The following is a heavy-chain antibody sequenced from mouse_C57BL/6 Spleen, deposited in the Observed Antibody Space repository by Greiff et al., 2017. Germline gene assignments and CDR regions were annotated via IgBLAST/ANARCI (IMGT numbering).Heavy chain of an antibody. D-gene: IGHD2-5*01. CDR1: GFTFSSYG. J-gene: IGHJ4*01. CDR2: ISSGGSYT. Sequence: EVKLQESGGDLVKPGGSLKLSCAASGFTFSSYGMSWVRQTPDKRLEWVATISSGGSYTYYPDSVKGRFTISRDNAKNTLYLQMSSLKSEDTAMYYCARRGYSNLDAMDYWGQGTSVTVSS. CDR3: ARRGYSNLDAMDY. V-gene: IGHV5-6*02.